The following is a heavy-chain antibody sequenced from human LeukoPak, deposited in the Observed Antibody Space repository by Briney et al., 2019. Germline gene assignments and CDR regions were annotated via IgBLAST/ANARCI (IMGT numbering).Heavy chain of an antibody. CDR1: GYTFSIYG. Sequence: ASVKVSCKASGYTFSIYGISWVRQAPRQGLEWMGWISAYKGDTNYAQNFQGRVTMTTDTSTSTAYMELRSLRSDDTAVYYCARDVITVFSTSPWRGFDYWGQGTLVIVSS. D-gene: IGHD6-6*01. CDR2: ISAYKGDT. V-gene: IGHV1-18*01. J-gene: IGHJ4*02. CDR3: ARDVITVFSTSPWRGFDY.